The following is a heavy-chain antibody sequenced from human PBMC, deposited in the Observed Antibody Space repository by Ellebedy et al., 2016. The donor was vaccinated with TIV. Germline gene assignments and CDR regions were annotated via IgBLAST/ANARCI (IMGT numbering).Heavy chain of an antibody. CDR2: IKQDGSEK. CDR1: GFTVSSNY. J-gene: IGHJ4*02. V-gene: IGHV3-7*04. CDR3: ARDLNRGSYYHPLYYFDY. D-gene: IGHD3-10*01. Sequence: GGSLRLSXAASGFTVSSNYMSWVRQAPGKGLEWVANIKQDGSEKYYVDSVKGRFTISRDNAKNSLYLQMNSLRAEDTAVYYCARDLNRGSYYHPLYYFDYWGQGTLVTVSS.